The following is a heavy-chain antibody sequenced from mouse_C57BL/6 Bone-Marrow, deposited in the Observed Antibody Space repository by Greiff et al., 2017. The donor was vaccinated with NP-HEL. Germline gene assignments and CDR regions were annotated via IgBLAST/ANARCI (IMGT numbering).Heavy chain of an antibody. CDR2: ISDGGSYT. CDR1: GFTFSSYA. D-gene: IGHD1-1*01. CDR3: ARVGLLRGGFAY. Sequence: EVMLVESGGGLVKPGGSLKLSCAASGFTFSSYAMSWVRQTPEKRLEWVATISDGGSYTYYPDNVKGPFTISRDNAKNNLYLQMSQLKSEDTAMYYGARVGLLRGGFAYWGQGTLVTVSA. V-gene: IGHV5-4*03. J-gene: IGHJ3*01.